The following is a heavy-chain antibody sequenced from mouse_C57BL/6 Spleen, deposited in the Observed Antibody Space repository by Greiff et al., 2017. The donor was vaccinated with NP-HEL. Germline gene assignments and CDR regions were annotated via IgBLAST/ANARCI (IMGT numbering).Heavy chain of an antibody. J-gene: IGHJ2*01. V-gene: IGHV1-64*01. D-gene: IGHD3-3*01. CDR1: GYTFTSYW. Sequence: QVQLKQPGAELVKPGASVKLSCKASGYTFTSYWMHWVKQRPGQGLEWIGMIHPNSGSTNYNEKFKSKATLAVDKSSSTAYMQLSSLTSEDSAVYYCARGDWSAGYCDYWGQGTTLTVSS. CDR2: IHPNSGST. CDR3: ARGDWSAGYCDY.